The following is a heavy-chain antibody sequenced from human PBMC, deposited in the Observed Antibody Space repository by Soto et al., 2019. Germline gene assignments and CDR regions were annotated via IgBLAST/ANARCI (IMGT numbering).Heavy chain of an antibody. Sequence: GGSLRLSCAASGFTFSSYAMSWVRQAPGKGLEWVSAISGSGGSTYYADSVKGRFTISRDNSKNTLYLQMNSLRAEDTAVYYCAKALEDTAMVTGGSAFDYWGQGTLVTVSS. CDR2: ISGSGGST. V-gene: IGHV3-23*01. J-gene: IGHJ4*02. CDR3: AKALEDTAMVTGGSAFDY. D-gene: IGHD5-18*01. CDR1: GFTFSSYA.